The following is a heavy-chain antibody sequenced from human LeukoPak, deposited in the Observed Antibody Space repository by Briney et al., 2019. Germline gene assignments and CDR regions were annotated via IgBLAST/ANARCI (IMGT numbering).Heavy chain of an antibody. CDR1: GGSFSGYY. CDR2: INHSGST. Sequence: SETLSLTCAVYGGSFSGYYWSWIRQPPGKGLEGIGEINHSGSTNYNPSLKSRVTISVDTSKNQFSLKLSSVTAADTAVYYCARGLNGYSGYEDWGQGTLVTVSS. D-gene: IGHD5-12*01. J-gene: IGHJ4*02. CDR3: ARGLNGYSGYED. V-gene: IGHV4-34*01.